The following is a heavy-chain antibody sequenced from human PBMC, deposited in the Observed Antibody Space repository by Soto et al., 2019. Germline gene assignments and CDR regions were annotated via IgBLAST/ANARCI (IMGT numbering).Heavy chain of an antibody. CDR3: AKYKQLTSYYFDY. J-gene: IGHJ4*02. D-gene: IGHD3-3*01. V-gene: IGHV3-30*18. CDR1: GFTFSSYG. Sequence: GGSLRLSCAASGFTFSSYGMHWVRQAPGKGLEWVAVISYDGSNKYYADSVKGRFTISRDNSKNTLYLQMNSLRAEDTAVYYCAKYKQLTSYYFDYWGQGTLVTVSS. CDR2: ISYDGSNK.